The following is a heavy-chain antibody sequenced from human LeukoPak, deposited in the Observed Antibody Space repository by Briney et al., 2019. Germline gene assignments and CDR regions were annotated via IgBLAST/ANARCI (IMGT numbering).Heavy chain of an antibody. D-gene: IGHD4-17*01. CDR2: MQSSGYT. J-gene: IGHJ4*02. CDR3: ARGVYGAYFDY. V-gene: IGHV4-59*01. Sequence: SETLSLTCIVSGGSISNYYWSWIRQSPGKGLEWIGYMQSSGYTERNPSLKSRLTISVDTSKNQFSLRLSSVTAADTAVYYYARGVYGAYFDYWGQGTLVTVSS. CDR1: GGSISNYY.